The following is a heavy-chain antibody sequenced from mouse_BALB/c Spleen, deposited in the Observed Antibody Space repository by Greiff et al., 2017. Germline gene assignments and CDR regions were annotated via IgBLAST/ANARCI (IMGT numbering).Heavy chain of an antibody. D-gene: IGHD1-1*01. Sequence: EVQLQQSGPSLVKPSQTLSLTCSVTGDSITSGYWNWIRKFPGNKLEYMGYISYSGSTYYNPSLKSRISITRDTSKNQYYLQLNSVTTEDTATYYCARSYYGSSLTWFAYWGQGTLVTVSA. J-gene: IGHJ3*01. V-gene: IGHV3-8*02. CDR3: ARSYYGSSLTWFAY. CDR1: GDSITSGY. CDR2: ISYSGST.